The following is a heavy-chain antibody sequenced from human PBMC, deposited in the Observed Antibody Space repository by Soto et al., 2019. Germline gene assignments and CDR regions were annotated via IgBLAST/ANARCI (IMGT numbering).Heavy chain of an antibody. CDR2: INEDGSER. Sequence: PGGSLRLSCAASGFTFSTYWMSWVRQTPGKGLEWVANINEDGSERYYVDSVKGRFTISRDNAKNSLYLQMNSLRGDDTAVYYCARPNRGYSGYDLAYWGQGTLVTVSS. CDR1: GFTFSTYW. J-gene: IGHJ4*02. CDR3: ARPNRGYSGYDLAY. D-gene: IGHD5-12*01. V-gene: IGHV3-7*05.